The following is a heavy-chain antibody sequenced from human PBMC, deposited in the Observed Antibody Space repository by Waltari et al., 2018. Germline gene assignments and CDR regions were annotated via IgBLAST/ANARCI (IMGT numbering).Heavy chain of an antibody. CDR1: GFPFRDSS. Sequence: EVQLVESGGGLVQPGGSLRLSCAASGFPFRDSSMHWLRQASGKGLEWVGRIRSKANSYATTYAASVKGRFTISRDDSKNTAYLQMDSLKTEDTAVYYCTRQAVDYWGRGTLVTVSS. CDR3: TRQAVDY. CDR2: IRSKANSYAT. J-gene: IGHJ4*02. V-gene: IGHV3-73*01.